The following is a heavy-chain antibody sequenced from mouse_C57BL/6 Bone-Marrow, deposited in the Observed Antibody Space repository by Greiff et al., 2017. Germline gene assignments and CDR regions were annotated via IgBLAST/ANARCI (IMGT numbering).Heavy chain of an antibody. CDR3: TANDY. V-gene: IGHV1-15*01. CDR2: IDPETGGT. Sequence: VKLQESGAELVRPGASVTLSCKASGYSFTDYEMHWVKQTPVPGLEWIGAIDPETGGTAYNQKFKGKSILNEDKSSSTAYMELRSLTSEDSAVYYCTANDYWGQGTTLTVSS. J-gene: IGHJ2*01. CDR1: GYSFTDYE.